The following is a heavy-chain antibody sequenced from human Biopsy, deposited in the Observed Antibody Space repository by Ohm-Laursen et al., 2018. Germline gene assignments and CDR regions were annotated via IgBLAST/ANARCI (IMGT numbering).Heavy chain of an antibody. D-gene: IGHD2/OR15-2a*01. CDR2: IYYSGST. CDR1: GVSISSDY. J-gene: IGHJ6*02. Sequence: PPGTLSLTCTVSGVSISSDYWSWIRQTPGKGLEWIGYIYYSGSTNYNPSLKSRVTISVDTSKNQFSLRLNSVTAADTAVYYCARATNSTGWPYYYFYGMDVWGQGTTVTVSS. V-gene: IGHV4-59*01. CDR3: ARATNSTGWPYYYFYGMDV.